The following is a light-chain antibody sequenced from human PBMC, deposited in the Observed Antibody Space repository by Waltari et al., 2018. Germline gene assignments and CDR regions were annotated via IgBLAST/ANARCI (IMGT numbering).Light chain of an antibody. Sequence: EIVLTQSPGTLSLSPGARPTLSCRASQSVASNYFAWYQQKPGQAPGLLMFTASSRASGIPDRFSGSGSGTDFTLTISRLEPEDFAVYYCQQYGTSPLTFGGGTRVDLK. CDR3: QQYGTSPLT. CDR1: QSVASNY. J-gene: IGKJ4*01. V-gene: IGKV3-20*01. CDR2: TAS.